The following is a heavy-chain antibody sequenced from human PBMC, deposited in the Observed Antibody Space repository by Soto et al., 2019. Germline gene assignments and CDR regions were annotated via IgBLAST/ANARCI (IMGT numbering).Heavy chain of an antibody. V-gene: IGHV5-10-1*01. J-gene: IGHJ6*02. D-gene: IGHD6-13*01. CDR2: IDPSDSYT. CDR1: GYSFTSYW. CDR3: ARRGGSSSWYNYYYYYGMDV. Sequence: PVESLKISCNGSGYSFTSYWISWVRQMPWKGLEWMGRIDPSDSYTNYSPSFQGHVTISADKSISTAYLQWSSLKASDTAMYYCARRGGSSSWYNYYYYYGMDVWGQGTTVTVSS.